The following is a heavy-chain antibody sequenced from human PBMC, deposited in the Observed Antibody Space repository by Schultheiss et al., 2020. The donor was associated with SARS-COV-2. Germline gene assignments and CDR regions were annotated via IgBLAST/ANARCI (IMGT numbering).Heavy chain of an antibody. CDR1: GFTFSSYA. V-gene: IGHV3-48*04. CDR2: ISSSGSTI. J-gene: IGHJ3*02. Sequence: GGSLRLSCAASGFTFSSYAMHWIRQAPGKGLEWVSYISSSGSTIYYADSVKGRFTISRDNAKNSLYLQMNSLRAEDTAVYYCARDWRLLHDAFDIWGQGTMVTVSS. CDR3: ARDWRLLHDAFDI. D-gene: IGHD2-21*01.